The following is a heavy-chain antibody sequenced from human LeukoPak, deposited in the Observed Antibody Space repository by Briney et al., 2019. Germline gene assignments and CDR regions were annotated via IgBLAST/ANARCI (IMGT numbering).Heavy chain of an antibody. CDR1: GGSFSGYY. D-gene: IGHD3-10*01. CDR2: INHSGST. V-gene: IGHV4-34*01. Sequence: PSETLSLTCAVYGGSFSGYYWSWTRQPPGKGLEWIGEINHSGSTNYNPSLNSRVTISVDTSKNQFSLKLSSVTAADTAVYYCARVRITMVRGVNYFDYWGQGTLVTVSS. J-gene: IGHJ4*02. CDR3: ARVRITMVRGVNYFDY.